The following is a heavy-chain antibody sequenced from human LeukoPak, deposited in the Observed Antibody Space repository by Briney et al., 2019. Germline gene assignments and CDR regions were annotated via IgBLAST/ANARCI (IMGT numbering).Heavy chain of an antibody. CDR1: GDSVSSNSAA. Sequence: SQTLSLTCAISGDSVSSNSAAWHWIRQSPSRGLEWLGRTYYRSKWYNDYAVSVRGRITINPDTSKNQFSLQLNSVTPEDTAVYYCARAGYSSYFDYWGQGTLVTVSS. J-gene: IGHJ4*02. V-gene: IGHV6-1*01. CDR2: TYYRSKWYN. D-gene: IGHD5-18*01. CDR3: ARAGYSSYFDY.